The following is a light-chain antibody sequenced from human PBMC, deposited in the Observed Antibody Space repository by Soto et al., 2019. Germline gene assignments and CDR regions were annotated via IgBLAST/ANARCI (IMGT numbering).Light chain of an antibody. V-gene: IGKV1-16*01. J-gene: IGKJ3*01. CDR1: QGLTYY. Sequence: DIQMTQSPSSLSASVGDRVTITCRASQGLTYYLAWFQQKPGKAPKSLIYGASSLQSGVPSRFSGSGFGTDFSLTISSLQPEDIATYYCHQYDSYPRTFGPGTKVEIK. CDR2: GAS. CDR3: HQYDSYPRT.